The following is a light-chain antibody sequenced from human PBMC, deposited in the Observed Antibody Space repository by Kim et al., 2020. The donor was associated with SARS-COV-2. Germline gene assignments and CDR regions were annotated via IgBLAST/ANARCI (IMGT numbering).Light chain of an antibody. V-gene: IGKV1-5*01. CDR1: QSISTW. Sequence: SSSVRDTVTITSPASQSISTWLAWYQQKPGKAPHLLIYDASSLESGVPSRFSGSGSRTEFPLAIISLQPDEFATYYCQQYNTSPDAFGQGPKLEI. J-gene: IGKJ2*01. CDR2: DAS. CDR3: QQYNTSPDA.